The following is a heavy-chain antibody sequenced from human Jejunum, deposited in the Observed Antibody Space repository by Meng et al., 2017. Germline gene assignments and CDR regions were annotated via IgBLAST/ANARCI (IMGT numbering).Heavy chain of an antibody. D-gene: IGHD3-10*02. CDR3: ARLTYVRYFDY. CDR1: GDSITSGSYY. Sequence: QLQPQESGPGPVKPAENLARTCTVSGDSITSGSYYWAWIRQPPGTGLEWIGSIQHSGSTYYNPSLKSRVSLSVDRSKNQFSLNLNSVAAADTAVYYCARLTYVRYFDYWGQGTLVTVSS. CDR2: IQHSGST. J-gene: IGHJ4*02. V-gene: IGHV4-39*01.